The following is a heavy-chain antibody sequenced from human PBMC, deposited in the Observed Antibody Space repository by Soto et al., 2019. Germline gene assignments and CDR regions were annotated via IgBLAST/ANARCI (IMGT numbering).Heavy chain of an antibody. CDR2: ISSGGNT. J-gene: IGHJ3*02. D-gene: IGHD6-19*01. CDR1: GLTVSSNY. CDR3: AREGIIGAGVEGAFDI. Sequence: GGSLRLSCAASGLTVSSNYMSWVRQTPGKGLEWVSAISSGGNTTYADSVKGRFTISRDNSKNTLYLQMNSLRAEDTAVYYCAREGIIGAGVEGAFDIWGQGTMVTVSS. V-gene: IGHV3-53*01.